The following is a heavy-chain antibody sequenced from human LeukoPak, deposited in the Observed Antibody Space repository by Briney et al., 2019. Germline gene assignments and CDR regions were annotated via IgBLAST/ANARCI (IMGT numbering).Heavy chain of an antibody. CDR1: GSTFTSYA. J-gene: IGHJ4*02. D-gene: IGHD4-17*01. V-gene: IGHV7-4-1*02. CDR2: INTNTGNP. CDR3: ARVLLYRPLSTVPPDY. Sequence: GASVKVSCKASGSTFTSYAMNWVRQAPGQGLEWMGWINTNTGNPTYAQGFTGRFVFSLDTSVSTAYLQISSLKAEDTAVYYCARVLLYRPLSTVPPDYWGQGTLVTVSS.